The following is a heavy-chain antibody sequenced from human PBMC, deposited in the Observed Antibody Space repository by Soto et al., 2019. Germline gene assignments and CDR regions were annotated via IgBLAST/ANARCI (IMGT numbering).Heavy chain of an antibody. Sequence: GASVKVSCKASGYTFTSYGISWVRQAPGQGLEWMGWISAYNGNTNYAQKLQGRVTMTTDTSTSTAYMELRSLRSDDTAVYYCARLLIAVAGTVPNDYWGQGTLVTVSS. J-gene: IGHJ4*02. CDR2: ISAYNGNT. CDR1: GYTFTSYG. V-gene: IGHV1-18*01. D-gene: IGHD6-19*01. CDR3: ARLLIAVAGTVPNDY.